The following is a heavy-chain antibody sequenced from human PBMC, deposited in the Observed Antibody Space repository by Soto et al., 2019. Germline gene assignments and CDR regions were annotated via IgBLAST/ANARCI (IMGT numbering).Heavy chain of an antibody. CDR1: GFAFSSDA. J-gene: IGHJ3*01. D-gene: IGHD1-26*01. Sequence: EVQVLESGGGLVQPGGSLRLSCAASGFAFSSDAMNWVRQAPGKGLEWVSAISGGGDKTYYADSVKGRFTISRDNSKNTVYLQMNSLRPEDTAVYHCAKLGFMAGATRGGFDAWGQGTKVTVSS. CDR2: ISGGGDKT. V-gene: IGHV3-23*01. CDR3: AKLGFMAGATRGGFDA.